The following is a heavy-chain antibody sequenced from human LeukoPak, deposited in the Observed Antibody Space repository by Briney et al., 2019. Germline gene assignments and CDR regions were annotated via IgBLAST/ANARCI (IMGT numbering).Heavy chain of an antibody. CDR2: ISISKANI. CDR3: ARAKRYALDT. J-gene: IGHJ3*02. D-gene: IGHD6-25*01. CDR1: GYTFTKYG. Sequence: GGSLKVSCKASGYTFTKYGINWVRQAPGQGLEWMAWISISKANIIHGQKLLGRFTMTRDTSTSTAYLEMSSLRSDDTAVYYCARAKRYALDTCGARTTVSVSS. V-gene: IGHV1-18*01.